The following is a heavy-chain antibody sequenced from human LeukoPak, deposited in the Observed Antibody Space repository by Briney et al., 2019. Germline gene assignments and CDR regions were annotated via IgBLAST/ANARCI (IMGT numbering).Heavy chain of an antibody. Sequence: GASVKVSCKASGYSFTSYWIGWVRQMPGKGLEWMGIIYPGDPDTRYSPSFQGQVTISADKSISSAYLQWSSLKASDTAMYYCARLDSFRRLRYSPPLDYWGQGTLVTVSS. CDR1: GYSFTSYW. CDR2: IYPGDPDT. J-gene: IGHJ4*02. CDR3: ARLDSFRRLRYSPPLDY. D-gene: IGHD3-9*01. V-gene: IGHV5-51*01.